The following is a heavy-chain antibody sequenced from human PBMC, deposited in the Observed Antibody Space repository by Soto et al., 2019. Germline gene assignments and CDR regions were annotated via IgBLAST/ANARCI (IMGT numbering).Heavy chain of an antibody. V-gene: IGHV1-18*01. J-gene: IGHJ4*02. CDR2: ISTSNGNT. CDR1: GYTFTSYD. Sequence: ASVKVSCKASGYTFTSYDISWVRQAPGQGLEWMGWISTSNGNTQSAQKLQGRVTMTTDTSTSTAYMELRSLRSDDTAVYYCAATGIAATAPDYWGQGTLVTVSS. CDR3: AATGIAATAPDY. D-gene: IGHD6-25*01.